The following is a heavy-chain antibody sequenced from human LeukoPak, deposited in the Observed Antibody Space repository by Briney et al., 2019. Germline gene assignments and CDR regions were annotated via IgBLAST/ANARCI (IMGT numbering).Heavy chain of an antibody. V-gene: IGHV1-18*01. CDR1: GYTFTSYG. J-gene: IGHJ5*02. D-gene: IGHD3-10*01. CDR2: ISAYNGNT. CDR3: ARVWFGELAGLSPFDP. Sequence: ASVKVSCKASGYTFTSYGISWVRQAPGQGLEWMGWISAYNGNTNYAQKLQDRVTMTTDTSTSTAYMELRSLRSDDTAVYYCARVWFGELAGLSPFDPWGQGTLVTVSS.